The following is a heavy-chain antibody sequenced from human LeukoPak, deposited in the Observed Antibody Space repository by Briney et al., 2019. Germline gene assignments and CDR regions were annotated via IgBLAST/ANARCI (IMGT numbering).Heavy chain of an antibody. J-gene: IGHJ3*02. V-gene: IGHV3-7*01. CDR2: IRTDGSEK. CDR1: GFTFSNYW. Sequence: GGTLRLSCGASGFTFSNYWMSWVRHAPGKGLEWVANIRTDGSEKYYVDSVKGRFTISRDNAKNSLYLQMNSLRAEDTAVYYCARDPDSTGAFDIWGQGTMVTVSS. CDR3: ARDPDSTGAFDI. D-gene: IGHD2-15*01.